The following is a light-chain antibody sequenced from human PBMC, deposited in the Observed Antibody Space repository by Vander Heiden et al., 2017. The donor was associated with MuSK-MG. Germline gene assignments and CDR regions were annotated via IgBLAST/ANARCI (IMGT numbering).Light chain of an antibody. Sequence: SALPQPASVSGSPGQSITIPCTGTSSDVGGYNYVSWYQQHPGKAPNLMIYEGRNRTAGVSNRFSGSKSGNTAPLTIAGRQAEDEADYYCSSETSSSSLFGGGTKLTVL. J-gene: IGLJ2*01. V-gene: IGLV2-14*01. CDR3: SSETSSSSL. CDR1: SSDVGGYNY. CDR2: EGR.